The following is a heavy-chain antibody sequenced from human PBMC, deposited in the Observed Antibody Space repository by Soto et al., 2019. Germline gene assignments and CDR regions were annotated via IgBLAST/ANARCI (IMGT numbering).Heavy chain of an antibody. CDR1: WVSFSGYY. CDR3: GSALQVSRYCISIDRPRYGMDV. V-gene: IGHV4-34*01. D-gene: IGHD2-2*01. Sequence: PWETLSLTFAFYWVSFSGYYWSWVREPPWNGLEWIAEIKDRGSTNYKPSLNRRVTVSVDTSKNYFSLKLSFVSAADTAVEYWGSALQVSRYCISIDRPRYGMDVWGQGTTVTVSS. J-gene: IGHJ6*02. CDR2: IKDRGST.